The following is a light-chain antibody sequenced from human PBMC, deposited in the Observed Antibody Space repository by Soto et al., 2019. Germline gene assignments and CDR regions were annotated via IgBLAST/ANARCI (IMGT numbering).Light chain of an antibody. V-gene: IGKV3-15*01. J-gene: IGKJ1*01. CDR3: QHYNYWPPKT. CDR1: QSVGNN. Sequence: EIVMTQSPATLSVSPGERTTLSCRASQSVGNNLAWYQQKPGQASRLLIYGAYTRATGIPARFSGSGSGTDFTLTISSLQSEDFAVYYCQHYNYWPPKTFGQGTKVEIK. CDR2: GAY.